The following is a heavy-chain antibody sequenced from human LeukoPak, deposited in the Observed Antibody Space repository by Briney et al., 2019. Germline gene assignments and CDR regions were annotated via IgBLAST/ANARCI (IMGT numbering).Heavy chain of an antibody. D-gene: IGHD6-6*01. Sequence: SETLSLTCAVYGGSFSGYYWSWIRQPPGKGLGWIGEINHSGSTNYNPSLKSRVTISVDTSKNQFSLKLSSVTAADTAVYYCARQRRSEEYPRYPDYWGQGTLVTVSS. J-gene: IGHJ4*02. CDR3: ARQRRSEEYPRYPDY. CDR1: GGSFSGYY. CDR2: INHSGST. V-gene: IGHV4-34*01.